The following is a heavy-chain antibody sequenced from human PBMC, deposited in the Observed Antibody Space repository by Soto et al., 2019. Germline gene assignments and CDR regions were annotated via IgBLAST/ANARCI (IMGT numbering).Heavy chain of an antibody. CDR3: ARGGIRSDVDSTGYYGL. V-gene: IGHV1-69*01. Sequence: QVQLVQSGAEVRKPGSSVKVSCQASGGTLNNYAFTWVRQTHGQGLEWMGGIIPMFGTTNYAQKFQGRLTITADESTSTADMDMTSLRSEDTAVYYCARGGIRSDVDSTGYYGLWGQGTLVTVSS. CDR1: GGTLNNYA. CDR2: IIPMFGTT. D-gene: IGHD3-22*01. J-gene: IGHJ4*02.